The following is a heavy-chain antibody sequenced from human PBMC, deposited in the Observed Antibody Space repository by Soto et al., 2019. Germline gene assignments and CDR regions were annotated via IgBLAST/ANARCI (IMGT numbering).Heavy chain of an antibody. CDR3: AKGRVPGI. V-gene: IGHV4-59*01. CDR2: IYHTGIS. CDR1: GVSFSISY. Sequence: QVHLQESGPGLVEPSEALSLTCSVSGVSFSISYWSWSRQAPGQGLEWIGSIYHTGISNYNPSLRSRVTISLDTSKNQFSLSLRSVTPADTAVYYCAKGRVPGIWGQGTMVIVSS. J-gene: IGHJ3*02. D-gene: IGHD7-27*01.